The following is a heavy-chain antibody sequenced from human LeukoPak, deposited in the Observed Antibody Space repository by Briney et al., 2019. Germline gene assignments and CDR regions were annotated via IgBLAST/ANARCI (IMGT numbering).Heavy chain of an antibody. CDR3: AKDYSDSRVADVFFEY. CDR1: GLTFSDYA. V-gene: IGHV3-23*01. CDR2: ITSGFTP. J-gene: IGHJ4*02. D-gene: IGHD2-15*01. Sequence: GGSLRLSCAASGLTFSDYAMSWFRQAPGKGLEWVSGITSGFTPHYADSVKGRFTISRDNSKNMFHLQLNSLRAEDTAVYYCAKDYSDSRVADVFFEYWGQGTLVTVFS.